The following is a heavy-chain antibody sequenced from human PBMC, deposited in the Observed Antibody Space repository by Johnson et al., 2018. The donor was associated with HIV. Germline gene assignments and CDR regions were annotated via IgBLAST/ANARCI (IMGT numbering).Heavy chain of an antibody. Sequence: VQLVESGGGLVKPGGSLRLSCAASGFTFSDYYMRWIRQAPGKGLEWVSYISSSGSTIYYADSVKGRFTISRDNAKNSLYMQMNSLRVEATAVYYCASQDGGGDCDAFDIWGQGTMVTVSS. D-gene: IGHD2-21*01. CDR2: ISSSGSTI. CDR3: ASQDGGGDCDAFDI. J-gene: IGHJ3*02. V-gene: IGHV3-11*04. CDR1: GFTFSDYY.